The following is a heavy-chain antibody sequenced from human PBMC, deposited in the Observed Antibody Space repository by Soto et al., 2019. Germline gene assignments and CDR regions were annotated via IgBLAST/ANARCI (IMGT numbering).Heavy chain of an antibody. CDR2: ISGSGGST. CDR3: AKNNYQRITIFGVVTPLYNWFDP. Sequence: GGSLRLSCAASGFTFSSYAMSWVRQAPGKGLEWVSAISGSGGSTYYADSVKGRFTISRDNSKNTLYLQMNSLRAEDTAVYYCAKNNYQRITIFGVVTPLYNWFDPWGQGTLVTVSS. D-gene: IGHD3-3*01. V-gene: IGHV3-23*01. J-gene: IGHJ5*02. CDR1: GFTFSSYA.